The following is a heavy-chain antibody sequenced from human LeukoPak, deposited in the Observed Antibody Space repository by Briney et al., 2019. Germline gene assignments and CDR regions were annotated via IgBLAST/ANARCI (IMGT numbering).Heavy chain of an antibody. CDR3: ARLQYHYYYMDV. CDR2: IYHSGST. CDR1: GYSISSGYY. V-gene: IGHV4-38-2*02. D-gene: IGHD2/OR15-2a*01. Sequence: SETLSLTCTVSGYSISSGYYWCWIRQPPGKGLEWIGSIYHSGSTYYNPSLKSRVIISVDTSKNQFSLRLSSVTAADTAVYYCARLQYHYYYMDVWGKGTTVTISS. J-gene: IGHJ6*03.